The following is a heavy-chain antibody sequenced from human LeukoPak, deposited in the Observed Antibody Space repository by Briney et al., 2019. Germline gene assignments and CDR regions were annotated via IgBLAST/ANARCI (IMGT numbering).Heavy chain of an antibody. CDR3: ARGDGDLLGFPEDYFDY. Sequence: GGSLRLSCAASGFTFSSYGMHWVRQAPGKGLVWVSRINSDGSSTSYADSVKGRFTISGDNAKNTLYMQMNSLRAEDTAVYYCARGDGDLLGFPEDYFDYWGQGTLVTVSS. J-gene: IGHJ4*02. D-gene: IGHD5-24*01. CDR2: INSDGSST. CDR1: GFTFSSYG. V-gene: IGHV3-74*01.